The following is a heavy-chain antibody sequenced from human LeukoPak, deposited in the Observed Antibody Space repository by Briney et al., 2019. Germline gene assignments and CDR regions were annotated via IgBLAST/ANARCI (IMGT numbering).Heavy chain of an antibody. V-gene: IGHV3-23*01. CDR2: VTRNGDTT. D-gene: IGHD2-15*01. J-gene: IGHJ6*04. Sequence: PGGSLRLSCVASGFTFRSYAMSWVRQAPGKGLEWVSAVTRNGDTTYYADSVKGRFTISRDNSKNTLYLQMNSLRAEDTAVYYCANVWGVVVAARFWGKGTPVTISS. CDR1: GFTFRSYA. CDR3: ANVWGVVVAARF.